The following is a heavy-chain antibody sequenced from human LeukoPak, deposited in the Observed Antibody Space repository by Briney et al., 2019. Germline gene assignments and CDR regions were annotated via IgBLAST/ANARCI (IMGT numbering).Heavy chain of an antibody. Sequence: PGGSLRLSCAASGFTFSAYGVTWVRQAPGEGLEWVSSMGVSGDNVHYADSVKGRFAISRDNPKNTLYLQMNSLRAEDAAVYYCAKDPNGDYVGAFDTWGQGTMVIVSS. V-gene: IGHV3-23*01. J-gene: IGHJ3*02. CDR2: MGVSGDNV. CDR3: AKDPNGDYVGAFDT. CDR1: GFTFSAYG. D-gene: IGHD4-17*01.